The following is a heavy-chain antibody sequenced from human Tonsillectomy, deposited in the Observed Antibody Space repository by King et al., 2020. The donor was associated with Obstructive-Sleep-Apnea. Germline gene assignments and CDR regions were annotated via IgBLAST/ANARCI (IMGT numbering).Heavy chain of an antibody. CDR2: ISGSGGRT. J-gene: IGHJ4*02. Sequence: VQLVESGGGLVQPGGSLRLCCAASGFTFSSYAMSWVRQAPGKGLEWVSAISGSGGRTYYAESVKGRFTISRDNSKNTLYLQMNSLRAEDTAVYYCAKDVRYYGDYGFDYWGQGTLVTVSS. CDR1: GFTFSSYA. V-gene: IGHV3-23*04. CDR3: AKDVRYYGDYGFDY. D-gene: IGHD4-17*01.